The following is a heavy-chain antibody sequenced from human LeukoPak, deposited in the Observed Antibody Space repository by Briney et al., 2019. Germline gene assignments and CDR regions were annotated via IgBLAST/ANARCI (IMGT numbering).Heavy chain of an antibody. D-gene: IGHD6-13*01. J-gene: IGHJ4*02. Sequence: SETLSLTCTVSGGSISSGSYYWSWIRQPAGKGLEWIGRIYTSGSTNYNPSLKSRVTISVDTSKNQFSLKLSSVTAADTAVYYCARGTTGYSSSWSVEQWLGDYFDYWGQGTLVTVSS. CDR2: IYTSGST. CDR3: ARGTTGYSSSWSVEQWLGDYFDY. CDR1: GGSISSGSYY. V-gene: IGHV4-61*02.